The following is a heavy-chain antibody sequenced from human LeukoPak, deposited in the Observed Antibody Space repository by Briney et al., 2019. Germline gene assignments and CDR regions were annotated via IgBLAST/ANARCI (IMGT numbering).Heavy chain of an antibody. D-gene: IGHD6-13*01. V-gene: IGHV3-21*01. CDR2: ISGSSSYI. CDR1: GFTFSSYS. CDR3: ARDSSSWTEFDY. J-gene: IGHJ4*02. Sequence: GGSLRLSCAASGFTFSSYSMNWVRQAPGKGLEWVSSISGSSSYIYYADSVKGRFTISRDNAKNSLYLQMNSLRAEDTAVYYCARDSSSWTEFDYWGQGTLVTVSS.